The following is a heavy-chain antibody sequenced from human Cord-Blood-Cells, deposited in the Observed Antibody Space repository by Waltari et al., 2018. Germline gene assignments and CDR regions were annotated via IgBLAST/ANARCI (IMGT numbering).Heavy chain of an antibody. CDR2: ISAYNGNT. Sequence: QVQLVQSGAEVKKPGASVKVSCKASGYTFTSYGISWVRQAPGQGLEWMGWISAYNGNTNYAQKLQGRVTMTTDTSTSTAYMKLRSLRSDDTAMYYCARPTYYDFWSGYYDAFDIWGQGTMVTVSS. CDR1: GYTFTSYG. D-gene: IGHD3-3*01. CDR3: ARPTYYDFWSGYYDAFDI. V-gene: IGHV1-18*01. J-gene: IGHJ3*02.